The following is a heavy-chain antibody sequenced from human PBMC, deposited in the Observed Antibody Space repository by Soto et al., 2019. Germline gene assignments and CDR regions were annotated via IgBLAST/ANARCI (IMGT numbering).Heavy chain of an antibody. Sequence: KPSETLSLTCAVYCGSFSGYYWSWIRQPPGKWLEWIGEINHSGSTNYNPSLKSRVTISVDTSKNQFSLKLSSVTAADTAVYYCAGRGIAVAGTSYYYYGMDVWGQGXMVTVYS. CDR2: INHSGST. CDR1: CGSFSGYY. D-gene: IGHD6-19*01. CDR3: AGRGIAVAGTSYYYYGMDV. J-gene: IGHJ6*02. V-gene: IGHV4-34*01.